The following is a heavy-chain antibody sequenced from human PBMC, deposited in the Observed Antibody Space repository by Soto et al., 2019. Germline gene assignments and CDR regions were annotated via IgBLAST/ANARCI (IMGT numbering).Heavy chain of an antibody. V-gene: IGHV3-21*01. Sequence: GGSLRLSCAASGFTFSSYSMNWVRQAPGKGLEWVSSISSSSSYIYYADSAKGRFTISRDNAKNSLYLQMNSLRAEDTAVYYCASYYDFWSGYYYYYGMDVWGQGTTVTVSS. CDR3: ASYYDFWSGYYYYYGMDV. CDR2: ISSSSSYI. D-gene: IGHD3-3*01. J-gene: IGHJ6*02. CDR1: GFTFSSYS.